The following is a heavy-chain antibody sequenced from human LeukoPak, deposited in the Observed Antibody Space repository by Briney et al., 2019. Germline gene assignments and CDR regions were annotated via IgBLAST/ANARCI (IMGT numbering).Heavy chain of an antibody. D-gene: IGHD2-15*01. CDR1: GFTFSDYA. CDR3: ARDLVGSCLDY. CDR2: ISGSGDST. V-gene: IGHV3-23*01. J-gene: IGHJ4*02. Sequence: GGSLRLSCAASGFTFSDYAMSWVRQAPGKGLEWVSAISGSGDSTYYADSVKGQFTISRDNAKNSLYLQMNSLRAEDTAVYYCARDLVGSCLDYWGQGTLVTVSS.